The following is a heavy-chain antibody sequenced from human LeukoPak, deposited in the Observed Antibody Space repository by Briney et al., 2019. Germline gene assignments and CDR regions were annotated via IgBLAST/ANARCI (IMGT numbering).Heavy chain of an antibody. CDR3: ARGYYGSGTYIYYYYGMDV. CDR2: IIPILGIA. Sequence: ASVKVSCKASGGTFSSYAISWVRQAPGQGLEWMGRIIPILGIANYAQKFQGRVTITADKSTSTAYMELSSLRSEDTAVYYCARGYYGSGTYIYYYYGMDVWGQGTTVTVSS. J-gene: IGHJ6*02. D-gene: IGHD3-10*01. CDR1: GGTFSSYA. V-gene: IGHV1-69*04.